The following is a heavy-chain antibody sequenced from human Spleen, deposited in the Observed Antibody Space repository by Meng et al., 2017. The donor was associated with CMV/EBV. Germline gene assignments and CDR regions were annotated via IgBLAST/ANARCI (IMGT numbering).Heavy chain of an antibody. CDR2: IYYRGNT. Sequence: SETLSLTCTVSGVSISSYYWTWIRQPPGKGLEWIGYIYYRGNTNYNPSLKSRVTMSVDTSRNQFSLTLSSVTAADTAVYYCSRDYCGGDCYSLGHWGQGSLVPSPQ. D-gene: IGHD2-21*01. CDR3: SRDYCGGDCYSLGH. J-gene: IGHJ1*01. CDR1: GVSISSYY. V-gene: IGHV4-59*01.